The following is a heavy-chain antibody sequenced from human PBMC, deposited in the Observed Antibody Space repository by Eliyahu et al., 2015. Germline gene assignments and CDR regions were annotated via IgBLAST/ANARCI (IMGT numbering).Heavy chain of an antibody. D-gene: IGHD6-6*01. CDR2: INPGGNA. J-gene: IGHJ6*02. V-gene: IGHV1-46*01. CDR1: GYTFTSYY. CDR3: ARDLISSTSGNYYYYYATDV. Sequence: QVQLVQSGAEVKKPGTSVKVSCKASGYTFTSYYMHWVRQAPGQGLEWMGVINPGGNAFYTQXFRGRVTMSSDTSTSTVYMELSSLRSEDTAVYYCARDLISSTSGNYYYYYATDVWGQGTTVTVSS.